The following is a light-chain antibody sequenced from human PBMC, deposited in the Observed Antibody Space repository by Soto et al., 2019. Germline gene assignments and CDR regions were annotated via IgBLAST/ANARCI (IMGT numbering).Light chain of an antibody. V-gene: IGKV3-20*01. J-gene: IGKJ1*01. CDR3: QQYGSSPPT. Sequence: EIVLTQSPGTLSLSPGERATLSCRASQSVSSSYLAWYQQKPGQAPRLLIYGASSRATGIPDRFSGSGSGTDFTLTISRLEPEDCAVYYCQQYGSSPPTFGQGNKVEI. CDR2: GAS. CDR1: QSVSSSY.